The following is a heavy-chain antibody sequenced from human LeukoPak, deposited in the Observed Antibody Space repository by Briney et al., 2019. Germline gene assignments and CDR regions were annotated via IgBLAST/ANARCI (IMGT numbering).Heavy chain of an antibody. V-gene: IGHV4-39*07. Sequence: SETLSLTCTVSGGSISSSSYYWGWIRQPPGKGLEWIGSIYYSGSTYYNPSLKSRVTISVDTSKNQFSLKLSSVTAADTAVYYCARKRRGIAVGKSSGYFDYWGRGTLVTVSS. D-gene: IGHD6-19*01. CDR2: IYYSGST. CDR1: GGSISSSSYY. J-gene: IGHJ4*02. CDR3: ARKRRGIAVGKSSGYFDY.